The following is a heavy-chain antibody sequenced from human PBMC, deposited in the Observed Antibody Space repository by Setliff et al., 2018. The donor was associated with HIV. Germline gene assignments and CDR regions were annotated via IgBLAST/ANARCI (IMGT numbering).Heavy chain of an antibody. D-gene: IGHD1-26*01. CDR2: ISTSDDRT. Sequence: GGSLRLSCEGNGFSFSDYWMTWVRQAPGKGLEWVSGISTSDDRTYYADSVKGRFTVSRDNSKNTLSLQMNSLRAEDTALYYCAKDYRGTLPEAFDVWGQGTTVTVSS. J-gene: IGHJ3*01. CDR3: AKDYRGTLPEAFDV. V-gene: IGHV3-23*01. CDR1: GFSFSDYW.